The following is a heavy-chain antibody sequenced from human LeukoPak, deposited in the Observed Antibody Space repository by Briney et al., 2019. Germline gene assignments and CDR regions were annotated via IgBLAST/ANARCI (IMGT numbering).Heavy chain of an antibody. V-gene: IGHV1-69*05. J-gene: IGHJ5*02. D-gene: IGHD3-3*01. Sequence: SVKVSRKASGGTFSSYAISWVRQAPGQGLEWMGGIIPIFGTANYAQKFQGRVTITTDESTSTAYMELSSLRSEDTAVYYCARDLYYDFWSRPNNWFDPWGQGTLVTVSS. CDR2: IIPIFGTA. CDR1: GGTFSSYA. CDR3: ARDLYYDFWSRPNNWFDP.